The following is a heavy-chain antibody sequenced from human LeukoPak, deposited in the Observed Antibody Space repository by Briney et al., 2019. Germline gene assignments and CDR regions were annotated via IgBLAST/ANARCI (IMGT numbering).Heavy chain of an antibody. V-gene: IGHV3-7*01. CDR3: ARGPDFGDRLDYFDY. CDR2: IKQDGSQ. CDR1: EFTFSRHW. D-gene: IGHD4-17*01. J-gene: IGHJ4*02. Sequence: GGSLRFSCAASEFTFSRHWMGWVRQAPGKGLGWLAKIKQDGSQYYVDSVKGRFFISRDNAKNSVSLQMNSLRVEDTAVYYCARGPDFGDRLDYFDYWGQGTLVTVS.